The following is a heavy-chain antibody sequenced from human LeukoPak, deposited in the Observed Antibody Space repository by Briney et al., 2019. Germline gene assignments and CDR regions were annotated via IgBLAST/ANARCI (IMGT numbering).Heavy chain of an antibody. CDR1: GYTFTSYN. D-gene: IGHD3-22*01. V-gene: IGHV1-46*01. J-gene: IGHJ4*02. CDR2: INPSGGST. CDR3: ARGGKYYYDSSGYPLDY. Sequence: GASVKVSCKASGYTFTSYNMHWVRQAPGQGLEWMGIINPSGGSTSHAQKFQGRVTMTRDTSTSTVYMELSSLRSEDTAVYYCARGGKYYYDSSGYPLDYWGQGTLVTVSS.